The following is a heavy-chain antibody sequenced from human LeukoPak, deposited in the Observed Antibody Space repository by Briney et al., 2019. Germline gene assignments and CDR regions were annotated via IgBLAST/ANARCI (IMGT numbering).Heavy chain of an antibody. V-gene: IGHV4-39*01. D-gene: IGHD5-18*01. CDR3: ARYSSGSYYYSGMDV. CDR2: IYYSGST. CDR1: GGSISSSSHY. Sequence: KPSETLSLTCIVSGGSISSSSHYWGWIRQPPGKGLEWIGSIYYSGSTYYSPSLKSRVTISVDTSKNQFSLKLSSVTAADTAVYYCARYSSGSYYYSGMDVWGQGTTVTVSS. J-gene: IGHJ6*02.